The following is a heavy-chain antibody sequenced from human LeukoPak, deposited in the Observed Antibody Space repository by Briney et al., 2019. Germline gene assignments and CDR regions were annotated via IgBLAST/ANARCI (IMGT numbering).Heavy chain of an antibody. Sequence: EASVKVSCKASGYTFTGYYMHWVRQAPGQGLEWMGWINPNSGGTKYAQKFQGRVTMTRDTSISTAYMELSRLRSDDTAVYYCARVLSGEGSEGSYDYMDVRGKGTTVTVSS. J-gene: IGHJ6*03. V-gene: IGHV1-2*02. CDR2: INPNSGGT. D-gene: IGHD3-10*01. CDR1: GYTFTGYY. CDR3: ARVLSGEGSEGSYDYMDV.